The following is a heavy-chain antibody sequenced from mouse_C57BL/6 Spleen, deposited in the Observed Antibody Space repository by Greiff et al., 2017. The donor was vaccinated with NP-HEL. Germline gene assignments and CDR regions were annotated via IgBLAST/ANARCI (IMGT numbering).Heavy chain of an antibody. CDR2: ISDGGSYT. CDR1: GFTFSSYA. V-gene: IGHV5-4*01. J-gene: IGHJ2*01. CDR3: ARGTIYYGSSYGYFDY. Sequence: EVQGVESGGGLVKPGGSLKLSCAASGFTFSSYAMSWVRQTPEKRLEWVATISDGGSYTYYPDNVKGRFTISRDNAKNNLYLQMSHLKSEDTAMYYCARGTIYYGSSYGYFDYWGQGTTLTVSS. D-gene: IGHD1-1*01.